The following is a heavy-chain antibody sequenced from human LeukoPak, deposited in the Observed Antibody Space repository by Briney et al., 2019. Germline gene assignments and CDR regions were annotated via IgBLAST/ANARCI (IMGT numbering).Heavy chain of an antibody. J-gene: IGHJ6*02. V-gene: IGHV4-59*01. CDR3: ARGYSYGRSYYYYGMDV. Sequence: SETLSLTCTVSGGSISSYYWSWIRQPPGKGLEWIGYIYYSGSTNYNPSLKSRVTISVDTSKNQFSLKLSSVTAADTAVYYCARGYSYGRSYYYYGMDVWGQGTTVIVSS. D-gene: IGHD5-18*01. CDR1: GGSISSYY. CDR2: IYYSGST.